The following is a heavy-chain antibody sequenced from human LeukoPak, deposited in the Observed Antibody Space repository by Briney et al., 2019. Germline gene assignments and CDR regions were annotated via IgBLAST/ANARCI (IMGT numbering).Heavy chain of an antibody. V-gene: IGHV4-34*01. J-gene: IGHJ4*02. CDR1: GGSISSYY. D-gene: IGHD6-13*01. CDR3: AISSSWAFDY. Sequence: SETLSLTCTVSGGSISSYYWSWIRQPPGKGLEWIGEINHSGSTNYNPSLKSRVTISVDTSKNQFSLKLSSVTAADTAVYYCAISSSWAFDYWGQGTLVTVSS. CDR2: INHSGST.